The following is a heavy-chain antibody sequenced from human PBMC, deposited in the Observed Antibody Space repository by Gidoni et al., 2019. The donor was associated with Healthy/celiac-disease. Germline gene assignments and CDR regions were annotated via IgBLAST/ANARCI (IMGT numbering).Heavy chain of an antibody. CDR1: GFTFDDYA. CDR2: ISWNSGSI. V-gene: IGHV3-9*01. Sequence: EVQLVESGGGLVQPGRSLRLSCAASGFTFDDYAMHWVRQAPGKGLEWVSGISWNSGSIGYADSVKGRFTISRDNAKNSLYLQMNSLRAEDTALYYCAKAITIFGVVILPSDAFDIWGQGTMVTVSS. J-gene: IGHJ3*02. CDR3: AKAITIFGVVILPSDAFDI. D-gene: IGHD3-3*01.